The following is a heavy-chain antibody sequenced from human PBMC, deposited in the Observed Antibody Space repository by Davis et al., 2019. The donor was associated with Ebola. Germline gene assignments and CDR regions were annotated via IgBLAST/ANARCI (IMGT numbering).Heavy chain of an antibody. V-gene: IGHV5-51*01. J-gene: IGHJ4*02. CDR3: ARVRNKQLVGSDY. Sequence: GESLKISCTGSGYTFPSYWVGWVRQMPGKGLEWMGIIYPSDSDTRYSPSFRGQVTISADKSFKTAFLQWTSLKASDTAMYYCARVRNKQLVGSDYWGQGTLVTVSS. CDR2: IYPSDSDT. D-gene: IGHD6-6*01. CDR1: GYTFPSYW.